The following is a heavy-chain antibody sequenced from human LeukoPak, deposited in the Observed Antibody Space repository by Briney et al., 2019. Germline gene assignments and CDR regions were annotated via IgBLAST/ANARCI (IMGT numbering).Heavy chain of an antibody. CDR2: ISYDGSNK. Sequence: GGSLRLSCAASGFTFSSYAMHWVRQAPGKGLEWGAVISYDGSNKYYADSVKGRFTISRDNSKNTLYLQMNSLRAEDTAVYYCARDPERYCSGGSCYPNWFDPWGQGTLVTVSS. D-gene: IGHD2-15*01. CDR1: GFTFSSYA. J-gene: IGHJ5*02. V-gene: IGHV3-30-3*01. CDR3: ARDPERYCSGGSCYPNWFDP.